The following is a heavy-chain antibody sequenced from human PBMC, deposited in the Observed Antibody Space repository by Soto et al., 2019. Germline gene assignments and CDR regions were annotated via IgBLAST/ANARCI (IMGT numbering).Heavy chain of an antibody. J-gene: IGHJ4*02. CDR2: ISSSSSYI. Sequence: GGSLRLSCAASGFTFSSYSMNWVRQAPGKGLEWVSSISSSSSYIYYADSVKGRFTISRDNAKNSLYLQMNSLRAEDTAVYYCARADYYDILTGYYNESGYWGQGTLVTVSS. V-gene: IGHV3-21*01. CDR3: ARADYYDILTGYYNESGY. CDR1: GFTFSSYS. D-gene: IGHD3-9*01.